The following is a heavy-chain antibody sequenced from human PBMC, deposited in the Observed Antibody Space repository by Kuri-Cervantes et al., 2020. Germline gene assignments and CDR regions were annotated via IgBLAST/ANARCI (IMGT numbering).Heavy chain of an antibody. CDR3: ARDSLQTGGDY. D-gene: IGHD4-11*01. Sequence: GGSLRLSCKASGYTFTSYGISWVRQAPGQGLEWMGWISAYNGNTNYAQKLQGRVTMTTDTSTSTAYMELRSLRSDDTAVYYCARDSLQTGGDYWGQGTLVTVSS. CDR1: GYTFTSYG. CDR2: ISAYNGNT. V-gene: IGHV1-18*01. J-gene: IGHJ4*02.